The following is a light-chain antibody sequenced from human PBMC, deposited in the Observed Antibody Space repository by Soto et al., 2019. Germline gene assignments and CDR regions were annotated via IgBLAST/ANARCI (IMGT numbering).Light chain of an antibody. V-gene: IGLV1-40*01. J-gene: IGLJ3*02. CDR2: GNN. Sequence: QSVLTQPPSVSGAPGQSITIFCTGSSSNIGAGYDAHWYQQVPGTAPKLLIYGNNNRPSGFPDRFSGSKSGTSASLAITGLQAEDEADYYCQSYDSSLSGYWVFGGGTEVTVL. CDR1: SSNIGAGYD. CDR3: QSYDSSLSGYWV.